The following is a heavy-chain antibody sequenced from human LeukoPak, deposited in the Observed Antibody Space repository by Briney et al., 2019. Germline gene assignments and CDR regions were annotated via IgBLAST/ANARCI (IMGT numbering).Heavy chain of an antibody. CDR3: ARDITGSFDY. V-gene: IGHV4-4*07. Sequence: SETLSLTCTVSGGSINTYYWSWIRQPAGKGLEWIGRIYSSGTTHYNPSLKSRVTMSVDTSKNQFSLKLSSVTAADTAVYYCARDITGSFDYWGQGNLVTVSS. D-gene: IGHD1-14*01. CDR1: GGSINTYY. CDR2: IYSSGTT. J-gene: IGHJ4*02.